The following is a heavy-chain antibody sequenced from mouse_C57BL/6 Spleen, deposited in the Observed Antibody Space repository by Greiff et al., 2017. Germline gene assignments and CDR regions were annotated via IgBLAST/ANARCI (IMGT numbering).Heavy chain of an antibody. CDR2: INPTASYT. D-gene: IGHD1-1*01. Sequence: QVQLQQPGAELVMPGASVKLSCKASGYTFTSYWMHWVKQRPGQGLEWIGEINPTASYTNYNQKFKSKYTLTVDQSSSTAYMQLSSLTSEDSAVYYGARSVGSSPAWFAYWGQGTLVTVSA. J-gene: IGHJ3*01. CDR1: GYTFTSYW. CDR3: ARSVGSSPAWFAY. V-gene: IGHV1-69*01.